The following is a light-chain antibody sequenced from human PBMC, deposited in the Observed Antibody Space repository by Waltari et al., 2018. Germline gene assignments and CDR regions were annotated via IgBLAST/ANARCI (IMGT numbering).Light chain of an antibody. V-gene: IGKV1-5*03. J-gene: IGKJ2*01. CDR2: KAS. Sequence: DIQMTQFPSTLSASVGDRLTITCRASQSINSWLAWYQQKPGKAPKLLIYKASSLESGVPSRFSGSGSGTEFTLTISSLQPDDFATYYCQQSFNTPRTFGQGTKLEIK. CDR3: QQSFNTPRT. CDR1: QSINSW.